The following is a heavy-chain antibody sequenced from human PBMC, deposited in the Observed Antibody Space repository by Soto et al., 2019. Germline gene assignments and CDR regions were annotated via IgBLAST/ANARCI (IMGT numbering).Heavy chain of an antibody. CDR3: ASHYDSSGYYYRGLDY. CDR2: IIPIFGTA. D-gene: IGHD3-22*01. CDR1: GCTFSSDA. J-gene: IGHJ4*02. V-gene: IGHV1-69*01. Sequence: VKVSCKASGCTFSSDAISWVRQAPGQGLEWMGGIIPIFGTADYAQKFQGRVTITADESTSTGNMELSSLRSEDTAVYYCASHYDSSGYYYRGLDYWGQGTLVTVSS.